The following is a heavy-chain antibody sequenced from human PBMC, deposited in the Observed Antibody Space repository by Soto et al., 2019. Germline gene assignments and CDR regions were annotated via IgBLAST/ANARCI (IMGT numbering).Heavy chain of an antibody. D-gene: IGHD2-21*02. CDR3: ARVSFLAPVTGAEIFDF. V-gene: IGHV1-8*01. CDR1: GYSFTSYD. CDR2: VNPNSGDT. J-gene: IGHJ3*01. Sequence: QVQLVQSGAEVKKPGASVKVSCKASGYSFTSYDMNWVRQAPGQGLEWMGWVNPNSGDTDYAQKFQDRVTMTTYTSIRTAYMELSSLRSEDTAVYYCARVSFLAPVTGAEIFDFWGQGTMVTVSS.